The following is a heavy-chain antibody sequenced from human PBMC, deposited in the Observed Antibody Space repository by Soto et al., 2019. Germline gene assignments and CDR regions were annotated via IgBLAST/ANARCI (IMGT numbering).Heavy chain of an antibody. J-gene: IGHJ5*02. CDR2: IYYSGST. V-gene: IGHV4-31*03. D-gene: IGHD2-15*01. CDR3: ARDGGYCSGGSCYRSGWFDP. CDR1: GGSISSGGYY. Sequence: QVQLQEAGPGLVKPSQTLSLTCTVSGGSISSGGYYWSWIRQHPGKGLEWIGYIYYSGSTYYNPSLKSRVTISVDTSKNQFSLKLSSVTAADTAVYYCARDGGYCSGGSCYRSGWFDPCGQGTLVTVSS.